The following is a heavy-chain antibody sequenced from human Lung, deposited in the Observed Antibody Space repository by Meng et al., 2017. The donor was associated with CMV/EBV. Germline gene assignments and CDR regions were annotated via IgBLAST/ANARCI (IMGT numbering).Heavy chain of an antibody. CDR1: GFTVSSNY. CDR3: ARGAVYYDSSGYYEWYFDY. CDR2: IYSGGST. J-gene: IGHJ4*02. Sequence: LSLTCAASGFTVSSNYMSWVRQAPGKGLEWVSVIYSGGSTYYADSVKGRFTISRDNSKNTLYLQMNSLRAEDTAVYYCARGAVYYDSSGYYEWYFDYWGQGTLVTVSS. D-gene: IGHD3-22*01. V-gene: IGHV3-53*01.